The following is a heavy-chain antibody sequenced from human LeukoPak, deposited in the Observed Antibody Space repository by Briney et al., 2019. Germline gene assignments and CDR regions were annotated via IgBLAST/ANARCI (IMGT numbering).Heavy chain of an antibody. Sequence: ASVKVSCKASGYIFTSYYIHWMRQAPGQGLEWMGWINPNSGGTNYAQKFQGRVTMTRDTSISTAYMELSGLRSDDTAVYFCARAEGWNYNDAFDIWGQGTMVTVSS. CDR2: INPNSGGT. J-gene: IGHJ3*02. CDR1: GYIFTSYY. V-gene: IGHV1-2*02. CDR3: ARAEGWNYNDAFDI. D-gene: IGHD1-7*01.